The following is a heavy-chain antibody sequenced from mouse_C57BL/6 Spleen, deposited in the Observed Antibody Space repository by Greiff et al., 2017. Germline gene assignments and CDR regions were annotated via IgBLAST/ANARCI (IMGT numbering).Heavy chain of an antibody. CDR1: GYTFTSYW. CDR2: IDPSDSYT. V-gene: IGHV1-59*01. D-gene: IGHD4-1*01. J-gene: IGHJ2*01. CDR3: ARTGTNFDY. Sequence: QVQLKQPGAELVRPGTSVKLSCKASGYTFTSYWMHWVKQRPGQGLEWIGVIDPSDSYTNYNQKFKGKATLTVDTSSSTAYMQLSSLTSEDSAVYYCARTGTNFDYWGQGTPLTVSS.